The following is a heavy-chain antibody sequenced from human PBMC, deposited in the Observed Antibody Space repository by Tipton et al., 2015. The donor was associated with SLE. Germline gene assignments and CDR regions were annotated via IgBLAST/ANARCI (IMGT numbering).Heavy chain of an antibody. CDR3: AIPTVGATGGFDS. Sequence: TLSLTCTVSGGSISSSPYYWAWIRQPPGKGLEWIGTVYSGGNTYHIPSLKTRVTISVDTSRNQFSLKLTSVTAADTAVYYCAIPTVGATGGFDSWGHGTLVIASS. V-gene: IGHV4-39*07. J-gene: IGHJ4*01. CDR1: GGSISSSPYY. D-gene: IGHD1-26*01. CDR2: VYSGGNT.